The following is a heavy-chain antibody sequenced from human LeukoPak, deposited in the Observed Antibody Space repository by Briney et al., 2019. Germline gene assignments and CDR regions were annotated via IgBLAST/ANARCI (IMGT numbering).Heavy chain of an antibody. J-gene: IGHJ4*02. V-gene: IGHV3-23*01. D-gene: IGHD3-22*01. CDR3: ARGLNYYDSSGYYS. CDR1: GFTFSDYA. Sequence: GGSLRLSCAASGFTFSDYAMSWVRQAPGKGLEWVSAISGPGGSTYYADSVKGRFTISRDNSKNTLYLLLNSLRAEDTAMYYCARGLNYYDSSGYYSWGQGTLVTVSS. CDR2: ISGPGGST.